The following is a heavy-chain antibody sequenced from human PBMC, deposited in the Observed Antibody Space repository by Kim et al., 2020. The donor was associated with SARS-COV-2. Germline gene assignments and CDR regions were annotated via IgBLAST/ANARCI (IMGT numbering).Heavy chain of an antibody. CDR3: ARDLYGSGSYYGPD. CDR2: ISSSSSYI. Sequence: GSLRLSCAASGFTFSSYSMNWVRQAPGKGLEWVSSISSSSSYIYYADSVKGRFTISRDNAKNSLYLQMNSLRAEDTAVYYCARDLYGSGSYYGPDWGQGTLVTVSS. CDR1: GFTFSSYS. J-gene: IGHJ4*02. V-gene: IGHV3-21*01. D-gene: IGHD3-10*01.